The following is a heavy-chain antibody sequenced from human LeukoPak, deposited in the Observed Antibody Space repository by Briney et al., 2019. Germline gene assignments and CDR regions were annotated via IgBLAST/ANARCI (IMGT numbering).Heavy chain of an antibody. Sequence: SQTLSLTCTVSGGSISSGGYYWSWIRQHPGKGLEWIGYIYYSGSTYYNPSLKSRVTISVDTSKNQFSLNLRSVTAADTAVYYCARGNYYRYYFDNWGQGTLVTVSS. CDR1: GGSISSGGYY. CDR3: ARGNYYRYYFDN. CDR2: IYYSGST. J-gene: IGHJ4*02. D-gene: IGHD1-26*01. V-gene: IGHV4-31*03.